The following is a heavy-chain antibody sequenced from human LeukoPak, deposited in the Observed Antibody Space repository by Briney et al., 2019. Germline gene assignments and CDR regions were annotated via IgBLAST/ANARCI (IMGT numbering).Heavy chain of an antibody. J-gene: IGHJ4*02. Sequence: GGSLRLSCAASGFTFSTYPMHWVRQAPGKGLEWVAVIADDGKDKHYVESVKGRFTISRDNTENSLYLQMSSLRADDTAMYYCARDPNHGAIDYWGQGTLVTVSS. CDR2: IADDGKDK. V-gene: IGHV3-30*04. CDR3: ARDPNHGAIDY. CDR1: GFTFSTYP. D-gene: IGHD3-10*01.